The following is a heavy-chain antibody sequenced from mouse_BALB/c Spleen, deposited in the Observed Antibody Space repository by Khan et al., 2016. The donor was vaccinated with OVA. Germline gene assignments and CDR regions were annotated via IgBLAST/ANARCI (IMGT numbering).Heavy chain of an antibody. D-gene: IGHD2-10*02. CDR1: GYSFTGYF. V-gene: IGHV1-20*02. CDR2: INPYNGDT. J-gene: IGHJ2*01. CDR3: AREEYGKSYYFDY. Sequence: VRLQQSGPELVKPGASVKISCKASGYSFTGYFMNWVMQSHGKSLEWIGRINPYNGDTFYNQKFKGKATLTVDKSSSTAHMELRSLASEDSAVXYCAREEYGKSYYFDYWGQGTTLPVSS.